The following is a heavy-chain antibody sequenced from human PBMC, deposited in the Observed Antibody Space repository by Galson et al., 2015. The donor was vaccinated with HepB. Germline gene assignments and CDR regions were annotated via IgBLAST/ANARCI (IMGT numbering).Heavy chain of an antibody. D-gene: IGHD6-13*01. V-gene: IGHV1-2*06. J-gene: IGHJ4*02. Sequence: SVKVSCKASGYTFTAYYMHWVRQAPGQGLEWMGRINPNSGGTNYAQKFQGRVTMTRDTSISTAYMELSRLRSDDTAVYYCARGTRSSSWLTPFDYWGQGTLVTVSS. CDR2: INPNSGGT. CDR3: ARGTRSSSWLTPFDY. CDR1: GYTFTAYY.